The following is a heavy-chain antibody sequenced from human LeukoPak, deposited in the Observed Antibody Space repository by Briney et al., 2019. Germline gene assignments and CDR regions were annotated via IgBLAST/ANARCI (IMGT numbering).Heavy chain of an antibody. CDR2: IRSRSYGGTT. CDR3: TRDLAGGNYFGH. CDR1: GFTFGDYA. D-gene: IGHD1-26*01. J-gene: IGHJ4*02. Sequence: GRSLRLSCTASGFTFGDYAMTWVRQTPGKGLEWVGFIRSRSYGGTTEYAASVKGRFSISRDDSKSIAYLQMNSLKTEDTAVYYCTRDLAGGNYFGHWGQGTLVTVSS. V-gene: IGHV3-49*04.